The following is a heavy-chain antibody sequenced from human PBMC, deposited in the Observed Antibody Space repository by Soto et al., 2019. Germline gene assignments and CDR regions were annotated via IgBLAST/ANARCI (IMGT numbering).Heavy chain of an antibody. Sequence: GGSLRLSCAASGFTFYSFAMAWVRQAPGKGLEWVSSIGPSGGDISYADSVKGRFSVSRDNSKNTLYLQMNSLRAEDTAVYCCAKPPVRYYDSSGYYYFDYWGQGTLVTVSS. CDR3: AKPPVRYYDSSGYYYFDY. V-gene: IGHV3-23*01. J-gene: IGHJ4*02. CDR2: IGPSGGDI. D-gene: IGHD3-22*01. CDR1: GFTFYSFA.